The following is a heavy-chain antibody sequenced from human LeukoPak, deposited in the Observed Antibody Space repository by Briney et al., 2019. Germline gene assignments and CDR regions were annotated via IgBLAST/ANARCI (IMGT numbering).Heavy chain of an antibody. CDR3: ARKGAFVDY. V-gene: IGHV3-48*03. CDR1: GFTFSNYE. J-gene: IGHJ4*02. Sequence: GGSLRLSCAASGFTFSNYEMNWVRQAPGKGLEWVSYISSSGSTIYYADSVKGRLTISRDNAKNSLYLQMNSLRAEDTAVYYCARKGAFVDYWGQGTPVTVSS. CDR2: ISSSGSTI. D-gene: IGHD4/OR15-4a*01.